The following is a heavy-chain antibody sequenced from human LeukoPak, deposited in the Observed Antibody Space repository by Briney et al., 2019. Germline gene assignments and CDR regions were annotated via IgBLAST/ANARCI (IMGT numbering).Heavy chain of an antibody. Sequence: GGSLRLSCAASGFAFSSYAMSWVRQAPGKGLEWVSAISGSGGSTYYADSVKGRFTISRDNSKNTLYLQMNSLRAEDTAVYYCAKHYYGSGSLDAFDIWGQGTMVTVSS. D-gene: IGHD3-10*01. J-gene: IGHJ3*02. CDR3: AKHYYGSGSLDAFDI. V-gene: IGHV3-23*01. CDR2: ISGSGGST. CDR1: GFAFSSYA.